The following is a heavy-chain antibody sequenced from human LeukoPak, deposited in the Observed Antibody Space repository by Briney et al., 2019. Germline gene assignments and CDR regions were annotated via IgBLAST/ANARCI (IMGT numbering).Heavy chain of an antibody. V-gene: IGHV4-39*01. CDR2: IYYSGST. CDR1: GGSISSSSYY. J-gene: IGHJ4*02. D-gene: IGHD4-11*01. Sequence: SETLSLTCTVSGGSISSSSYYWGWIRQPPGKGLEWIGRIYYSGSTYYTPSLKSRVTISVDTSKNQFSLKLSSVTAADTAVYYCARGRTVTPFDYWGQGTLVTVSS. CDR3: ARGRTVTPFDY.